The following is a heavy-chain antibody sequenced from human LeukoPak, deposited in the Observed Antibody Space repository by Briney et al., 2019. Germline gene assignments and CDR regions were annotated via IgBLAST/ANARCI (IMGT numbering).Heavy chain of an antibody. J-gene: IGHJ4*02. D-gene: IGHD5-12*01. CDR1: GFTFSSYS. CDR3: ARVSPYSGYDY. Sequence: GGSLRLPCAASGFTFSSYSMNWVRQAPGKGLEWVSYISSSSSTIYYADSVKGRFTISRDNAKNSLYLQMNSLRAEDTAVYYCARVSPYSGYDYWGQGTLVTVSS. V-gene: IGHV3-48*04. CDR2: ISSSSSTI.